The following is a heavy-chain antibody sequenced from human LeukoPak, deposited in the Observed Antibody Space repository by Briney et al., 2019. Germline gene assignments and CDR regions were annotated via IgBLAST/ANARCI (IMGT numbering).Heavy chain of an antibody. CDR3: ARDGGIN. V-gene: IGHV4-59*11. CDR2: IYYSGST. D-gene: IGHD3-16*01. CDR1: SGSISSHY. Sequence: SETLSPTCTVSSGSISSHYWSWIRQPPGKGLEWIGYIYYSGSTNYNPSLKSRVTISVDTSKNQFSLKLSSVTAADTAVYYCARDGGINWGQGTLVTVSS. J-gene: IGHJ4*02.